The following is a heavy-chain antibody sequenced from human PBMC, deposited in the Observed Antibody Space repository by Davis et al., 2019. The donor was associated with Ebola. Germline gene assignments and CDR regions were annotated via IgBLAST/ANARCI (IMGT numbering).Heavy chain of an antibody. J-gene: IGHJ5*02. CDR3: ARLKRDIVVVPAASNNWFDP. CDR2: IYYSGST. Sequence: SETLSLTCTVSGGSISSYYWSWIRQPPGKGLEWIGYIYYSGSTNYNPSLKSRVTISVDTSKNQFSLKLSSVTAADTAVYYCARLKRDIVVVPAASNNWFDPWGQGTLVTVSS. V-gene: IGHV4-59*08. CDR1: GGSISSYY. D-gene: IGHD2-2*01.